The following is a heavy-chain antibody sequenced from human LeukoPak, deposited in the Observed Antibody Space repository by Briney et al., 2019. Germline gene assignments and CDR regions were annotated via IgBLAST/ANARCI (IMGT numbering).Heavy chain of an antibody. Sequence: SETLSLTCAVYGGSFSGYYWSWIRQPPGKGLEWIGEINHSGGTNYNLPLKSRVTISVDTSKNQFSLKLSSVTAADTAVYYCARRSSGYKDWGQGTLVTVSS. V-gene: IGHV4-34*01. CDR3: ARRSSGYKD. CDR1: GGSFSGYY. CDR2: INHSGGT. J-gene: IGHJ4*02. D-gene: IGHD3-22*01.